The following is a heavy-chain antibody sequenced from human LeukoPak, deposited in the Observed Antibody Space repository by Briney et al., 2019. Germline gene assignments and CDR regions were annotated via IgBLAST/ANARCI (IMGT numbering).Heavy chain of an antibody. D-gene: IGHD3-22*01. V-gene: IGHV4-34*01. CDR2: INHSGST. J-gene: IGHJ4*02. Sequence: SETLSLTCAVYGGSFSGYYWSGIRQPPGKGLEWIGEINHSGSTNYNPSLKSRVTISVDTSKNQFSLKVSSVTAAHTAVYFCARGPPTDYYDSSGFYYVLDYWGQGTLVTVSS. CDR3: ARGPPTDYYDSSGFYYVLDY. CDR1: GGSFSGYY.